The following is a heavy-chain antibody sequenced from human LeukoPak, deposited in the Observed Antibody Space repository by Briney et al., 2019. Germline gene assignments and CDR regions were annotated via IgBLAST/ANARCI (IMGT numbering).Heavy chain of an antibody. CDR1: GFTFSGFY. CDR2: IRSKPNSYTT. Sequence: GGSLRLSCAASGFTFSGFYMRWVRQASGKGLEWVGLIRSKPNSYTTVYAASVQGRFTISRDDSKNTAYLQMSSLKAEDTAVYYCTRQDCSGGSCSYVDYWGQGTLVTVSS. J-gene: IGHJ4*02. D-gene: IGHD2-15*01. CDR3: TRQDCSGGSCSYVDY. V-gene: IGHV3-73*01.